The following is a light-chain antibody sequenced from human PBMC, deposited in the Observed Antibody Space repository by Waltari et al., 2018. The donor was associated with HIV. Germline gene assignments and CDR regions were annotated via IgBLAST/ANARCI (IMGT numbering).Light chain of an antibody. CDR3: QSYDRSLDWV. CDR1: SSNIGAGYD. V-gene: IGLV1-40*01. Sequence: QSVLTQPPSVSGAPRQRITISCTGSSSNIGAGYDVHWYQQTPGTATKLLIYGGANRPSGVPDRFSASKSGTSASLAISGLQAEDEADYFCQSYDRSLDWVFGGGTKLTVL. CDR2: GGA. J-gene: IGLJ3*02.